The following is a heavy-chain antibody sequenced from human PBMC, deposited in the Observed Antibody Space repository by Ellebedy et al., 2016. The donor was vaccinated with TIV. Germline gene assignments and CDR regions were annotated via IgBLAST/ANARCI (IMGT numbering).Heavy chain of an antibody. CDR1: GFIFDDYA. J-gene: IGHJ5*02. CDR2: ISWNSLSL. Sequence: SLKISXVASGFIFDDYAMHWVRQAPGKGLEWVSGISWNSLSLDYADSVKGRFTISRDNSNNTLHLQMNSLRPEDTAMYYCARDSGDTTTWWDNWFDPWGQGTLVTVSS. V-gene: IGHV3-9*01. CDR3: ARDSGDTTTWWDNWFDP. D-gene: IGHD2-8*02.